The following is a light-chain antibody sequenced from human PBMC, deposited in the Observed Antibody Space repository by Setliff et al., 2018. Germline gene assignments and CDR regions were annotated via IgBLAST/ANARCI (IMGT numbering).Light chain of an antibody. Sequence: QSVLAQPPSASGSPGQSVTISCTGTSSDVGTYKLVSWFQQHPGQGPKLVIYEVNRRPSGVPDRFSGSKSGNTASLTVSGLQAEDEADYYCSSYAGGDIYVFGTGTKVTVL. CDR1: SSDVGTYKL. CDR2: EVN. V-gene: IGLV2-8*01. CDR3: SSYAGGDIYV. J-gene: IGLJ1*01.